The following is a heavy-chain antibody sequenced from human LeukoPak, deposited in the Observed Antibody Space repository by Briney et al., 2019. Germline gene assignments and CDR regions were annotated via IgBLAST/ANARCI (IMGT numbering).Heavy chain of an antibody. CDR2: ISSSGSTI. Sequence: PGGSLRLSCAASGFTFSDYYMSWIRQAPGKGLEWVSYISSSGSTIYYADSVKGRFTISRDNAKNSMYLQMNSLRAEDTAVYYCARAPMMGRYFDYWGQGTLVTVSS. CDR3: ARAPMMGRYFDY. CDR1: GFTFSDYY. J-gene: IGHJ4*02. V-gene: IGHV3-11*01. D-gene: IGHD3-22*01.